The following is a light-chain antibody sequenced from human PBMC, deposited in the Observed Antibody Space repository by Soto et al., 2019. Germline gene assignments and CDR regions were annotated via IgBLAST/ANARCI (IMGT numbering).Light chain of an antibody. Sequence: EIVLTQSPVTLSLSPGERATLSCRASQSVDGQLAWYQQKPGQAPRLLIYDTSNRATGIPARFGGHGSGTDFILSINRLEPEDSAVYYCQQYGGSPWTFGQGTKVEI. J-gene: IGKJ1*01. CDR3: QQYGGSPWT. CDR1: QSVDGQ. CDR2: DTS. V-gene: IGKV3-11*01.